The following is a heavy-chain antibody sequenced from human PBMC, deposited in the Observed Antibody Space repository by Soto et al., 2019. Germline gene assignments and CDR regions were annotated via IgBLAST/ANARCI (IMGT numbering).Heavy chain of an antibody. CDR2: IMSKTDGRTT. V-gene: IGHV3-15*01. CDR3: TTGSSMCPYCFEW. D-gene: IGHD3-3*01. CDR1: GFTFRKAW. J-gene: IGHJ4*02. Sequence: PILSGATSGFTFRKAWVGWVRHATGRGLGWVGRIMSKTDGRTTDYAAPVKGRFTISSDDSKSTLYLQMNSLKTEDTAFYYCTTGSSMCPYCFEWWDRVTLGAASS.